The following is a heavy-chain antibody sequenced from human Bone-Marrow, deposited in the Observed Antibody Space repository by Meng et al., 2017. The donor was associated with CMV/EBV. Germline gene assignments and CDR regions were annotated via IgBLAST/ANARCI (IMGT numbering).Heavy chain of an antibody. V-gene: IGHV3-11*04. D-gene: IGHD1-7*01. J-gene: IGHJ4*02. CDR2: ISSSGSTI. CDR3: ARRWNYALN. CDR1: GFTFSDYY. Sequence: GESLKISCAASGFTFSDYYMSWIRQAPGKGPEWVSYISSSGSTIYYADSVKGRFTISRDNAKNSLYLQMNSLRAEDTAVYYCARRWNYALNWGQGTLVTVSS.